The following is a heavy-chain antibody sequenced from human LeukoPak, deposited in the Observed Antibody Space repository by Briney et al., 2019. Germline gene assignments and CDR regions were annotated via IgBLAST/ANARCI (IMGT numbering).Heavy chain of an antibody. D-gene: IGHD3-22*01. CDR3: ARGSYDSSGYYYGSWFDP. V-gene: IGHV4-59*01. CDR1: GCSISSYY. CDR2: IYYSGST. J-gene: IGHJ5*02. Sequence: LSETLSLTCTGSGCSISSYYWSWIRQPPGKGLEWIGYIYYSGSTNYNPSLKSRVTISVDTSKNQFSLKLSSVTAADTAVYYCARGSYDSSGYYYGSWFDPWGQGTLVTVSS.